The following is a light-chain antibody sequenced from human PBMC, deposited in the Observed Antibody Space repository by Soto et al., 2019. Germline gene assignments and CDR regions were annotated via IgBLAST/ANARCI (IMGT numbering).Light chain of an antibody. Sequence: QSPGTLSVSPGERVTLSCRLSQSVGRNLAWYQQKPGQAPRLLIYTTSTRAPGIPARFSGSGSGTEFTLTISSLQPDDFATYYCQQYNSYSITFGQGTRLEIK. CDR3: QQYNSYSIT. CDR1: QSVGRN. CDR2: TTS. J-gene: IGKJ5*01. V-gene: IGKV3-15*01.